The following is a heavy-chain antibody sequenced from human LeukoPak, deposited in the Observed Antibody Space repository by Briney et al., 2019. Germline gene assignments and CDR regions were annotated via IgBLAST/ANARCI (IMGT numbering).Heavy chain of an antibody. CDR2: IYYSGST. CDR3: ARVGGSGSYEFDY. D-gene: IGHD3-10*01. CDR1: GGSISSYY. J-gene: IGHJ4*02. V-gene: IGHV4-59*01. Sequence: PSGTLSLTCTVSGGSISSYYWSWIRQPPGKGLEWIGYIYYSGSTNYNPSLKSRVTISVDTSKNQFSLKLSSVTAADTAVYYCARVGGSGSYEFDYWGQGTLVTVSS.